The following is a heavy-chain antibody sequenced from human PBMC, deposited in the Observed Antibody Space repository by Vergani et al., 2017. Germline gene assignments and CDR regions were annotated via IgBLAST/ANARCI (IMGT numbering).Heavy chain of an antibody. D-gene: IGHD3-10*01. CDR1: GGSFSGYY. CDR3: ARRITMVRGPNWFDP. CDR2: INHNGST. J-gene: IGHJ5*02. V-gene: IGHV4-34*01. Sequence: QVQLQQWGAGLLKPSETLSLTCAVSGGSFSGYYWSWIRQPPGKGLEWIGEINHNGSTNYNPSLKSRVTISVDTSKNQFSLKLSSVTAADTAVYYCARRITMVRGPNWFDPWGQGTLVTVSS.